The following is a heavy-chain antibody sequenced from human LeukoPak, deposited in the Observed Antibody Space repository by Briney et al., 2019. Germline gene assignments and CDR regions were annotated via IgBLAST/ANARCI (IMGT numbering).Heavy chain of an antibody. Sequence: KTSETLSLTCTVSGGSFSSYYWNWIRQPPGKGLELIGYIYYSGSTNYNPSLKSRVAISVDTSKNQFSLILNSVTAADTAVYYCARDLGITGYYPFDYWGQGILVTVSS. D-gene: IGHD3-9*01. J-gene: IGHJ4*02. CDR3: ARDLGITGYYPFDY. CDR1: GGSFSSYY. CDR2: IYYSGST. V-gene: IGHV4-59*01.